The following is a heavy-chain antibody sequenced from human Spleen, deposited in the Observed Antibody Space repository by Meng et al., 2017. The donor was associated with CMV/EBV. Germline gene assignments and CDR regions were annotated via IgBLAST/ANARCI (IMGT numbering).Heavy chain of an antibody. CDR1: VASITTTKW. D-gene: IGHD3-16*01. Sequence: SVASITTTKWWTWVRQPPGKGLEWVGEIDNSGNSNSNPSLESRLTLSLDTSKNHLSLRMTSVTAEDTAIYYCARVREHTSLGNYWFDPWGQGTLVTVS. J-gene: IGHJ5*02. CDR3: ARVREHTSLGNYWFDP. V-gene: IGHV4-4*02. CDR2: IDNSGNS.